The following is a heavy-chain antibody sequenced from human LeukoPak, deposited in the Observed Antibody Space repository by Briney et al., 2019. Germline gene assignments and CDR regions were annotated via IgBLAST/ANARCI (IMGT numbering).Heavy chain of an antibody. CDR1: GGSISSYY. Sequence: SETLSLTCTVSGGSISSYYWSWIRQPPGKGLEWIGYIYYSGSTNYNPSLKSRVTISVDTSKNQFSLKLSSVTAADTAVYYCARGAHRSVLRYFDWFGAFDIWGQGKMVTVSS. D-gene: IGHD3-9*01. CDR2: IYYSGST. CDR3: ARGAHRSVLRYFDWFGAFDI. J-gene: IGHJ3*02. V-gene: IGHV4-59*01.